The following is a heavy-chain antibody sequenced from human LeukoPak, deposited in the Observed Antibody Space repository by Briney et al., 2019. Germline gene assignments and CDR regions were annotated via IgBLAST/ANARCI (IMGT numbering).Heavy chain of an antibody. V-gene: IGHV3-21*01. D-gene: IGHD3-10*01. CDR1: GFTFSSYS. CDR3: ARDPADFYGSGSYYY. CDR2: ISSSSSYI. Sequence: GGSLRLSCAASGFTFSSYSMNWVRQAPGKGLEWVSSISSSSSYIYYADSVKGRFTISRDNAKNSLYLQMNSLRAEDTAVYYCARDPADFYGSGSYYYWGQGTLVTVSS. J-gene: IGHJ4*02.